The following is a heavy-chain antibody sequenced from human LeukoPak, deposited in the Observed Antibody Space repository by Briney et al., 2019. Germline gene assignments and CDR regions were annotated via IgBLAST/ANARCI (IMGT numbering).Heavy chain of an antibody. CDR3: ARGGSSTSWYSY. CDR1: GFTFSSYS. J-gene: IGHJ4*02. V-gene: IGHV3-48*02. D-gene: IGHD2-2*02. Sequence: GGSLRLSCAAFGFTFSSYSMNWVRQAPGKGLEWVSYISSRSTTTYYADSVKGRFTISRDNAKNSVFLQMNSLRDEDTAVYYCARGGSSTSWYSYWGQGTLVTVSS. CDR2: ISSRSTTT.